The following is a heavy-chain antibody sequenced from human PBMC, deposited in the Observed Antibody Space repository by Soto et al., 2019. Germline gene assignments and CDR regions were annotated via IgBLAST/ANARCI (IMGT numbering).Heavy chain of an antibody. CDR2: ISGSGGST. V-gene: IGHV3-23*01. Sequence: PGGSLTLSWTGSGVTFSSYAMICVRQAPGKGLEWVSAISGSGGSTYYADSVKGRFTISRDNSKNTLYLQMNSRRAEDTAVYYCAKAGDTYYDFWSGYPKWFDSRGQRPL. CDR1: GVTFSSYA. D-gene: IGHD3-3*01. J-gene: IGHJ5*02. CDR3: AKAGDTYYDFWSGYPKWFDS.